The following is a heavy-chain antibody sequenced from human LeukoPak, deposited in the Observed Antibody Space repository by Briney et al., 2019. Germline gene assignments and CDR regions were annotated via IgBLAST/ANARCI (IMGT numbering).Heavy chain of an antibody. CDR1: GGSISSTSYY. CDR3: ARTERYSSGNNWFDP. D-gene: IGHD6-19*01. Sequence: SETLTPTCVVSGGSISSTSYYWRWIRQPPGKGLEWIGEINHSGSTNYNPSLKSRVTISVDTSKNQFSLKLSSVTAADTAVYYCARTERYSSGNNWFDPWGQGTLVTVSS. J-gene: IGHJ5*02. V-gene: IGHV4-39*07. CDR2: INHSGST.